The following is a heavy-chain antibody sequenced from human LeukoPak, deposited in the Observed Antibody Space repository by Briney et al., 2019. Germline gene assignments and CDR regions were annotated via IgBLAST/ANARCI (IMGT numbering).Heavy chain of an antibody. Sequence: GGSLRLSCVTSGFLFSNYGMHWVRQAPGKGLEWLTFIQFDGSNKLYADSVKGRFTVSRDTSKNTVYLQMTSLRVEDTAVYYCAKENDFWSGPEGWGQGTLVTVSS. CDR3: AKENDFWSGPEG. D-gene: IGHD3-3*01. CDR2: IQFDGSNK. CDR1: GFLFSNYG. V-gene: IGHV3-30*02. J-gene: IGHJ4*02.